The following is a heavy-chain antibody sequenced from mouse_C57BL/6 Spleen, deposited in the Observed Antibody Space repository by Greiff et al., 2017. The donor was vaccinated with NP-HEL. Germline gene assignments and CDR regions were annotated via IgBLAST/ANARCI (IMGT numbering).Heavy chain of an antibody. CDR1: GFTFSDYG. CDR3: ARKRGYGYYYAMDY. J-gene: IGHJ4*01. D-gene: IGHD2-2*01. CDR2: ISSGSSTI. Sequence: VQLKESGGGLVKPGGSLKLSCAASGFTFSDYGMHWVRQAPEKGLEWVAYISSGSSTIYYADTVKGRFTISRDNAKNTLFLQMTSLRSEDTAMYYCARKRGYGYYYAMDYWGQGTSVTVSS. V-gene: IGHV5-17*01.